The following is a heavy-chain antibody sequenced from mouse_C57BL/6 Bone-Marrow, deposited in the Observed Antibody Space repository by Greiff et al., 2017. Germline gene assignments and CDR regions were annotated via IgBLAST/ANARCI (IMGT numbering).Heavy chain of an antibody. Sequence: VQLVESGAELARPGASVKLSCKASGYTFTSYGISWVKQRTGQGLEWIGEIHPRSGNTYYNEKFKGKATLTADKSSSTAYMELRSLTSEDSAVYFCAREGLLSMDYWGQGTSVTVSS. CDR3: AREGLLSMDY. J-gene: IGHJ4*01. CDR2: IHPRSGNT. CDR1: GYTFTSYG. V-gene: IGHV1-81*01. D-gene: IGHD2-10*01.